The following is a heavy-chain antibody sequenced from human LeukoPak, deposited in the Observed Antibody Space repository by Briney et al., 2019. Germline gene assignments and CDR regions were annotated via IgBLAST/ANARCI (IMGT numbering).Heavy chain of an antibody. CDR3: ARSIAAAGPFDY. Sequence: SSVKVSCKASGGTFSSYAISWVRQAPGQGLEWMGRIIPIFGTANYAQKFQGRVTITTDESTSTAYMELSSLRSEDTAVYYCARSIAAAGPFDYWAREPWSPSPQ. CDR1: GGTFSSYA. J-gene: IGHJ4*02. D-gene: IGHD6-13*01. CDR2: IIPIFGTA. V-gene: IGHV1-69*05.